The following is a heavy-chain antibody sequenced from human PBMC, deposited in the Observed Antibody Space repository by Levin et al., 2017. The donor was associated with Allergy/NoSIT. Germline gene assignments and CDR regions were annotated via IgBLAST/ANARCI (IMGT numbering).Heavy chain of an antibody. V-gene: IGHV4-30-4*01. CDR2: FYYSGST. D-gene: IGHD2-15*01. CDR3: ARGLLHSAGFFDY. Sequence: SETLSLTCSVSGGSVGTGDFYWTWFRQPPGKGLEWIGYFYYSGSTLYNSSLQSRVSIELDTSNNQFSLNLHSVTAADTAVYYCARGLLHSAGFFDYWGQGTLVSVSS. CDR1: GGSVGTGDFY. J-gene: IGHJ4*02.